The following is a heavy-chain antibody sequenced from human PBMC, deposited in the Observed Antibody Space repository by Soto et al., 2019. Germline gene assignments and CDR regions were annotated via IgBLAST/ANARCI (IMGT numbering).Heavy chain of an antibody. V-gene: IGHV3-23*01. J-gene: IGHJ3*02. CDR1: GFTFSSYA. Sequence: VQLLESGGGLVQPGGSLRLSCAASGFTFSSYAMSWVRQAPGKGLEWVSAISGSGGSTYYADSVKGRFTISRDNSKNTLYLQMNSLRAEDTAVYYCAKDVSWVCSGGSCYSVDAFDIWGQGTMVTVSS. CDR2: ISGSGGST. D-gene: IGHD2-15*01. CDR3: AKDVSWVCSGGSCYSVDAFDI.